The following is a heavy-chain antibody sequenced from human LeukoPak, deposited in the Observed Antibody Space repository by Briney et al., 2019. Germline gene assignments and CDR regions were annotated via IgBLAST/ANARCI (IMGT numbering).Heavy chain of an antibody. J-gene: IGHJ4*02. V-gene: IGHV3-23*01. D-gene: IGHD6-19*01. Sequence: GGSLRLSCAASGFTFSTYAMSWVRQAPGKGLQWVSTITDTGGLTYYPDSVKGRFTISRDNAKNSLYLQMNSLRAEDTALYYCAKGPRRSGWYADYWGQGTLVTVSS. CDR2: ITDTGGLT. CDR3: AKGPRRSGWYADY. CDR1: GFTFSTYA.